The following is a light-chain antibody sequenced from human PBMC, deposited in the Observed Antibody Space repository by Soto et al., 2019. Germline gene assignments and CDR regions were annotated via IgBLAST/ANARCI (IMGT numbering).Light chain of an antibody. CDR2: GAS. CDR1: QSVSSY. V-gene: IGKV3-20*01. J-gene: IGKJ5*01. CDR3: HQYGTFPTT. Sequence: DMVMSQSPATLSVYPGERGTLSGRASQSVSSYLAWYQQKPGQAPRLLISGASSRAAGISATFSGSGSGTAFTLTISRLEPEDFAVYSCHQYGTFPTTFGQGTRLEIK.